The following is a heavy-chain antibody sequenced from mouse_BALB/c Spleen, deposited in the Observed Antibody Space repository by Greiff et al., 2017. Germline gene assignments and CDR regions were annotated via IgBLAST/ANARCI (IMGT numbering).Heavy chain of an antibody. D-gene: IGHD2-2*01. CDR2: ISNGGGST. V-gene: IGHV5-12-2*01. Sequence: EVKLVESGGGLVQPGGSLKLSCAASGFTFSSYTMSWVRQTPEKRLEWVAYISNGGGSTYYPDTVKGRFTISRDNAKNTLYLQMSSLKSEDTAMYYCARQASGYPYFDYWGQGTTLTVSS. CDR1: GFTFSSYT. J-gene: IGHJ2*01. CDR3: ARQASGYPYFDY.